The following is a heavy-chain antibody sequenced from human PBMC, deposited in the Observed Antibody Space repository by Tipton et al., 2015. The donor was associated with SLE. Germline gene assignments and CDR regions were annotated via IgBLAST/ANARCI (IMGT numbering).Heavy chain of an antibody. D-gene: IGHD6-19*01. CDR1: GFTVSSNY. V-gene: IGHV3-53*04. CDR3: ARDPGSGWFQFDY. Sequence: VQLVQSGGGLVQPGGSLRLSCAASGFTVSSNYMSWVRQAPGKGLEWVSVIYSGGSTYYADSVKGRFTISRHNSKNTLYLQMNSLRAEDTAVYYCARDPGSGWFQFDYWGQGTLVTVSS. J-gene: IGHJ4*02. CDR2: IYSGGST.